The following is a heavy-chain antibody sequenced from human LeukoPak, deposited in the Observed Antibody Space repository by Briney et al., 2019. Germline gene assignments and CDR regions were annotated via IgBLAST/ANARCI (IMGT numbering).Heavy chain of an antibody. J-gene: IGHJ4*02. Sequence: PGGSLRLSCAASGFTFSSYWMSWVRQAPGKGLVWVSRINSDGSSTSYADSVKGRFTISRDNAKNTLYLQMNSLRAEDTAVYYCARANSYSGGRFDYWGQGTLVTVSS. D-gene: IGHD1-26*01. CDR3: ARANSYSGGRFDY. CDR2: INSDGSST. CDR1: GFTFSSYW. V-gene: IGHV3-74*01.